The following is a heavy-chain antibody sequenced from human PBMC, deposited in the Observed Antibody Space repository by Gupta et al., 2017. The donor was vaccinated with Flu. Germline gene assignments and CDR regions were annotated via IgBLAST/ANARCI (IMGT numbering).Heavy chain of an antibody. V-gene: IGHV1-2*06. Sequence: VQLVQSGTDVKKPGASVQVSCQASGYTFTGYYIHWVRQAPGHGLEWMGRVNPHSGTTNYEQKFQGRVTLAMDTSISTAYMELTRLTSDDTAVYYCAREKFCSTASCYRWFDPWGQGTLVIVSS. CDR1: GYTFTGYY. D-gene: IGHD2-2*02. CDR2: VNPHSGTT. CDR3: AREKFCSTASCYRWFDP. J-gene: IGHJ5*02.